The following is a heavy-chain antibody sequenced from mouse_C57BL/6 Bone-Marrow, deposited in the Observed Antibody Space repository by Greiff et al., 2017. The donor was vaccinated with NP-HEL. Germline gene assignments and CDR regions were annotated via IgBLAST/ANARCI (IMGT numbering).Heavy chain of an antibody. J-gene: IGHJ1*03. V-gene: IGHV1-69*01. D-gene: IGHD1-1*01. CDR2: IDPSDSYT. CDR3: ARWGTTVVATGYFDV. Sequence: VQLQQSGAELVMPGASVKLSCKASGYTFTSYWMHWVKQRPGQGLEWIGEIDPSDSYTNYNQKFKGKSTLTVDKSSSTAYMQLSSLTSEDSAVYYCARWGTTVVATGYFDVWGTGTTVTVSS. CDR1: GYTFTSYW.